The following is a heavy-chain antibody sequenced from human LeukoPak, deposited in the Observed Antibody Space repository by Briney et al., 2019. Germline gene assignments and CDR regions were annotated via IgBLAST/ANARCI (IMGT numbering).Heavy chain of an antibody. Sequence: ASVKVSCKASGYTFTSYAMHWVRQAPGQRLEWMGWINAGNGNTKYSQKFQGRVTITRDTSASTAYMELSSLRSEDTAVYYCARDSSGYLDGNEYFQHWGQGTLVTVSS. J-gene: IGHJ1*01. CDR2: INAGNGNT. D-gene: IGHD3-22*01. V-gene: IGHV1-3*01. CDR3: ARDSSGYLDGNEYFQH. CDR1: GYTFTSYA.